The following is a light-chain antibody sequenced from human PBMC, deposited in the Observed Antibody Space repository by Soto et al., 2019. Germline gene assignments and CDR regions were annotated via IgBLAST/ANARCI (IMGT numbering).Light chain of an antibody. V-gene: IGLV2-14*01. CDR1: TSDIGRYNH. CDR3: SSYSDTNICV. J-gene: IGLJ1*01. CDR2: EVS. Sequence: QSVLTQPASVSGSPGQSITISCTGTTSDIGRYNHVSWYQQYPGKAPKLMIYEVSNRPSGVPRRFSGSKSGNTASLTVSGLQAVDEADYYCSSYSDTNICVFGTGTKVTVL.